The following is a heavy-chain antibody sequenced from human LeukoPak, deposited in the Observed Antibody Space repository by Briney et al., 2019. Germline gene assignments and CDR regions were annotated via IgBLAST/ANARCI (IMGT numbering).Heavy chain of an antibody. CDR1: GFTFDDYA. J-gene: IGHJ4*02. CDR2: ISGDGDST. D-gene: IGHD3-10*01. V-gene: IGHV3-43*02. CDR3: AKDMWRFGELDYDY. Sequence: GGSLRLSCAASGFTFDDYAMHWVRQAPGKGLEWVSLISGDGDSTYYADSVKGRFTISRDNSKNSLYLQMNSLRTEDTALYYCAKDMWRFGELDYDYWGQGTLVTVSS.